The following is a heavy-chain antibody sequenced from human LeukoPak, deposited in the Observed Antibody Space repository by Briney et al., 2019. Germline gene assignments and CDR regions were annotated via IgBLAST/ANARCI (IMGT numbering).Heavy chain of an antibody. J-gene: IGHJ4*02. D-gene: IGHD6-13*01. CDR2: ISSSSSYI. CDR1: GFTFSSYS. V-gene: IGHV3-21*01. Sequence: GGSLRLSCAASGFTFSSYSMNWVRQAPGKGLEWVSSISSSSSYIYYADSVKGRFTISRDNAKNSLYLQMNSLRAEDTAVYYCARESSSRPPHFDYWGQGTLVTVSS. CDR3: ARESSSRPPHFDY.